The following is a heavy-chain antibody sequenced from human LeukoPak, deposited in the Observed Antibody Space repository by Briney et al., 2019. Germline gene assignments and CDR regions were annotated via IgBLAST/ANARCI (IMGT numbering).Heavy chain of an antibody. CDR3: ARGGNYYYYYYMDV. D-gene: IGHD6-13*01. CDR2: IYYSGST. J-gene: IGHJ6*03. V-gene: IGHV4-59*01. Sequence: SGTLSLTCTVSGGSLSSYYWSWIRQPPGKGLEWIGYIYYSGSTNYNPSLKSRVTISVDTSKNQFSLKLSSVTAADTAVYYYARGGNYYYYYYMDVWGKGTTVTISS. CDR1: GGSLSSYY.